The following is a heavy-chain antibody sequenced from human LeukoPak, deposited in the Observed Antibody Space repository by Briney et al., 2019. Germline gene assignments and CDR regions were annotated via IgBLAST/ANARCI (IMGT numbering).Heavy chain of an antibody. V-gene: IGHV4-59*01. CDR3: AREGGPSVAGTGAFDI. J-gene: IGHJ3*02. D-gene: IGHD6-19*01. Sequence: SETLSLTCTVSGGSISSYYWSWIRQPPGKGLEWIGYIYYSGSTNYNPSLKSRVTISVDTSKNQFSLKLSSVTAADTAVYYCAREGGPSVAGTGAFDIWGQGTMVTVSS. CDR1: GGSISSYY. CDR2: IYYSGST.